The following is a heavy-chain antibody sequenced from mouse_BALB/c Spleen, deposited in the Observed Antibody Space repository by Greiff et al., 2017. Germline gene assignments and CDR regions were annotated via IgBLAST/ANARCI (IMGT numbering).Heavy chain of an antibody. Sequence: VKLQESGPGLVAPSQSLSITCTVSGFSLTSYGVHWVRQPPGKGLEWLGVIWAGGSTNYNSALMSRLSISKDNSKSQVILKMNSLQTDDTAMYYCARDGNWYFDVWGAGTTVTVSS. CDR2: IWAGGST. J-gene: IGHJ1*01. V-gene: IGHV2-9*02. CDR1: GFSLTSYG. D-gene: IGHD1-1*02. CDR3: ARDGNWYFDV.